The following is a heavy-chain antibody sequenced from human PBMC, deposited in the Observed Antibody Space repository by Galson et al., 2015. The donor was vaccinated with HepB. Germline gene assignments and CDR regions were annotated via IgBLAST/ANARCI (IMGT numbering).Heavy chain of an antibody. CDR2: ISGSGGST. CDR3: AKDGGVPVANFYYYYYGMDV. CDR1: GFTFSSYA. J-gene: IGHJ6*02. V-gene: IGHV3-23*01. D-gene: IGHD5-12*01. Sequence: SLRLSCAASGFTFSSYAMSWVRQAPGKGLEWVSAISGSGGSTYYADSVKGRFTISRDNSKNTLYLQMNSLRAEDTAVYYCAKDGGVPVANFYYYYYGMDVWGQGTTVTASS.